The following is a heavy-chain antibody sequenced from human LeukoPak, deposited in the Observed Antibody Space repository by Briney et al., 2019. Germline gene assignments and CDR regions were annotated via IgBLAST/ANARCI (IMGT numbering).Heavy chain of an antibody. V-gene: IGHV1-69*13. CDR1: GGTFSSYA. D-gene: IGHD6-19*01. J-gene: IGHJ4*02. Sequence: GASVKVSCKASGGTFSSYAISWVRQAPGQGLEWMGGIIPIFGTANYAQKFQGRVTITADESTSTAYMELSSLRSEDTAVYYCAVLPGIAVAGTALTDYWGQGTLVNGSS. CDR3: AVLPGIAVAGTALTDY. CDR2: IIPIFGTA.